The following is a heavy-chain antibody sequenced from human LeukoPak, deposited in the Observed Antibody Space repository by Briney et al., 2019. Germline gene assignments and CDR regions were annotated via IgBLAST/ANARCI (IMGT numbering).Heavy chain of an antibody. CDR1: GYTFTSYG. Sequence: ASVKVSCKASGYTFTSYGINWVRQAPGQGLEWMGWISAYNGNTNYVQKLQGRVTMTTDTSTSTAYMELRSLRSDDTAVHYCARDYQAGVDYYYYVMDVWGQGTTVTVSS. CDR3: ARDYQAGVDYYYYVMDV. J-gene: IGHJ6*02. V-gene: IGHV1-18*01. CDR2: ISAYNGNT. D-gene: IGHD6-13*01.